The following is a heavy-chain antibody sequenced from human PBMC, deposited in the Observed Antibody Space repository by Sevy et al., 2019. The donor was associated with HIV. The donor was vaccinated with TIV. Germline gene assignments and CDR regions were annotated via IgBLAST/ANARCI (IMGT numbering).Heavy chain of an antibody. V-gene: IGHV3-23*01. CDR3: AKGYCSSTSCYMDYYYYGMDV. CDR1: GFTFSSYA. D-gene: IGHD2-2*02. Sequence: GGSLRLSCAASGFTFSSYAMSWVRQAPGKGLGWVSAISGSGYLTYYTDSVKGRFTISRDNSKNTLYLQMNSLRAEDTAVYYCAKGYCSSTSCYMDYYYYGMDVWGQGTTVTVSS. CDR2: ISGSGYLT. J-gene: IGHJ6*02.